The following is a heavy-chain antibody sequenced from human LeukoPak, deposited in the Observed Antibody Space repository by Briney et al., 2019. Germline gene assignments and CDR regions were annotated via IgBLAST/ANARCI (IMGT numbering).Heavy chain of an antibody. D-gene: IGHD1-26*01. CDR1: GFPFSSYG. Sequence: PGGSLRLSCAASGFPFSSYGMNWVRQAPGKGLKWVSSISGSGGSTYYADSVKGRFTISRDNSKNTLYLQMNSLRAEDTAVYYCAKDRFSGSYANWFDPWGQGTLVTVSS. V-gene: IGHV3-23*01. CDR3: AKDRFSGSYANWFDP. J-gene: IGHJ5*02. CDR2: ISGSGGST.